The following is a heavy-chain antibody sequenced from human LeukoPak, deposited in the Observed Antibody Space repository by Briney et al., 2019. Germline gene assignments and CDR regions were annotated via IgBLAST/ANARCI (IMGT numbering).Heavy chain of an antibody. V-gene: IGHV4-59*01. CDR1: GGSISSYY. D-gene: IGHD3-22*01. J-gene: IGHJ1*01. CDR3: ARKGIGNYYDSSGYYYVGYFQH. Sequence: PSETLSLTCTVSGGSISSYYWSWIRQPPGKGLEWIGYIYYSGSTNYNPSLKSRVTISVDTSKNQFSLKLSSVTAADTAVYYCARKGIGNYYDSSGYYYVGYFQHWGQGTLVTVSS. CDR2: IYYSGST.